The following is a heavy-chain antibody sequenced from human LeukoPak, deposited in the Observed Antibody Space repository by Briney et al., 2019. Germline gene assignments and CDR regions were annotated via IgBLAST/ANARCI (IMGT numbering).Heavy chain of an antibody. CDR1: GFTVSSNY. CDR3: AKMDIVLMVYAIRGDAFDI. CDR2: ISGSGGST. Sequence: PGGSLRLSCAASGFTVSSNYMSWVRQAPGKGLEWVSAISGSGGSTYYADSVKGRFTISRDNSKNTLYLQMNSLRAEDTAVYYCAKMDIVLMVYAIRGDAFDIWGQGTMVTVSS. V-gene: IGHV3-23*01. D-gene: IGHD2-8*01. J-gene: IGHJ3*02.